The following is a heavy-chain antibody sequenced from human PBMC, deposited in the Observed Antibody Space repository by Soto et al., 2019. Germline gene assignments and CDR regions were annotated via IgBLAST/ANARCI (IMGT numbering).Heavy chain of an antibody. V-gene: IGHV4-59*01. CDR1: GGSISSYY. CDR3: ARITHDYYDSSGYYHDVVLFDY. D-gene: IGHD3-22*01. J-gene: IGHJ4*02. Sequence: SETLSLTCTVSGGSISSYYWSWIRQPPGKGLEWIGYIYCSGSTNYNPSLKSRVTISVDTSKNQFSLKLSSVTAADTAVYYCARITHDYYDSSGYYHDVVLFDYWGQGTLVTVSS. CDR2: IYCSGST.